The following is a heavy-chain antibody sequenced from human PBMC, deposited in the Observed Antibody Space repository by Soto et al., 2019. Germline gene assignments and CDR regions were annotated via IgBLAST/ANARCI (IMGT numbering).Heavy chain of an antibody. V-gene: IGHV2-5*02. Sequence: QITLKESGPTLVKPTQTLTLTCTFSGFSLSTSGVGVGWIRQPPGKALEWLALIYWADDKRYSPSLKSRLTITRDTPKDVVVLTTTNMDPVDTATSFCAHSKTIPGGYYFDYCGQGTLVTVSS. CDR3: AHSKTIPGGYYFDY. J-gene: IGHJ4*02. CDR1: GFSLSTSGVG. CDR2: IYWADDK. D-gene: IGHD3-3*01.